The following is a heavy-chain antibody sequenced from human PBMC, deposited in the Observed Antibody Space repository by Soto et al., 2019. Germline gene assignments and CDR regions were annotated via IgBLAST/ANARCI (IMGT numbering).Heavy chain of an antibody. CDR1: GFTFSSYA. J-gene: IGHJ3*02. CDR2: ISGSGGST. D-gene: IGHD2-8*01. V-gene: IGHV3-23*01. Sequence: GGSLRLSCAASGFTFSSYAMSWVRQAPGKGLEWVSAISGSGGSTYYADSVKGRFTISRDNSKNTLYLKMNSLRAEDTAVYYCAKDPGALYCTNGVCYAFDIWGQGTMVTVSS. CDR3: AKDPGALYCTNGVCYAFDI.